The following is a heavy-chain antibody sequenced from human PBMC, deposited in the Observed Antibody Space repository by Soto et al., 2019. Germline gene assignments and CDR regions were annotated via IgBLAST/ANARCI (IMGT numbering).Heavy chain of an antibody. CDR2: IIPILGIA. J-gene: IGHJ3*02. CDR1: GGTFSSYT. D-gene: IGHD3-22*01. Sequence: QVQLVQSGAEVKKPGSSVKVSCKASGGTFSSYTISWVRQAPGQGLEWMGRIIPILGIANYAQKFQGRVTITADKATSTAYMELSSLRSEDTAVYYCARDLLGLDSSPDAFDIWGQGTMVTVSS. V-gene: IGHV1-69*08. CDR3: ARDLLGLDSSPDAFDI.